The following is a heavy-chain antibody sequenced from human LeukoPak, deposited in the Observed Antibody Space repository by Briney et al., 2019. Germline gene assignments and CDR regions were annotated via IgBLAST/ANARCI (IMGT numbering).Heavy chain of an antibody. D-gene: IGHD3-3*02. J-gene: IGHJ4*02. CDR1: GFTFSSYW. V-gene: IGHV3-7*01. CDR3: AREPGIPRHFWDY. CDR2: IKQDGSEK. Sequence: GGSLRLSCAASGFTFSSYWMSWVRQAPGKGLEWVANIKQDGSEKYYVYSVKGRFTISRDNAKNSLYLQMNSRRAEDTAVYYCAREPGIPRHFWDYWGQGTLVTVSS.